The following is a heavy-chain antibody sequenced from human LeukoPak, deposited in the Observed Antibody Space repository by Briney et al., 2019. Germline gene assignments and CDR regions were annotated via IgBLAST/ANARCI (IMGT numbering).Heavy chain of an antibody. D-gene: IGHD3-22*01. Sequence: GGSLRLSCAASGFTFSSYWMSWVRQAPGKGLEWVANIKQDGSEKYYVDSVKGRFTISRDNAKNSLYLQMNSLRAEDTAVYYCAREVGGSSGYITYNWFDPWGQGTLVTVSS. CDR2: IKQDGSEK. CDR3: AREVGGSSGYITYNWFDP. J-gene: IGHJ5*02. CDR1: GFTFSSYW. V-gene: IGHV3-7*01.